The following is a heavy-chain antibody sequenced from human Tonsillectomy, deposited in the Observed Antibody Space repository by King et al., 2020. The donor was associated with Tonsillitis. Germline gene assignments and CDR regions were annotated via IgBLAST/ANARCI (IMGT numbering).Heavy chain of an antibody. V-gene: IGHV1-2*02. Sequence: VQLVESGAEVKKPGASVTVSCKASGYIFTDYYIHWVRQAPGQGLQWMGWMNPNNGDTNFAQKFRGRVTMTGDTSINTAYMELTRLRSDDTAVFYCARGRLPAALDYWGQGTLVTVSS. CDR3: ARGRLPAALDY. J-gene: IGHJ4*02. CDR2: MNPNNGDT. CDR1: GYIFTDYY. D-gene: IGHD3-16*01.